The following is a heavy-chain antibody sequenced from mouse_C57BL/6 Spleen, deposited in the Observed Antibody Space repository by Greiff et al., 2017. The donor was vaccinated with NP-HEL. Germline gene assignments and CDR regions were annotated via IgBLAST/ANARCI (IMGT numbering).Heavy chain of an antibody. V-gene: IGHV1-66*01. CDR2: IYPGSGNT. J-gene: IGHJ2*01. D-gene: IGHD2-13*01. CDR1: GYSFTSYY. Sequence: QVHVKQSGPELVKPGASVKISCKASGYSFTSYYIHWVKQRPGQGLEWIGWIYPGSGNTKYNEKFKGKATLTADTSSSTAYMQLSSLTSEDSAVYYCARCDSYYFDYWGQGTTLTVSS. CDR3: ARCDSYYFDY.